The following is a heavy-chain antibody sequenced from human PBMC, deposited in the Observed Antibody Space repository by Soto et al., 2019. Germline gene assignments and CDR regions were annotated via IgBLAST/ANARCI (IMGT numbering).Heavy chain of an antibody. CDR1: FGSIARNSYH. Sequence: PATKSLTCRVSFGSIARNSYHWGWIRQPPGKGLEWIGSISYTGTTYYSPSLKSRVTISADTSKKQFSLRLDSATAADTAVYCCASPNWFDPWGQGTRVTVSA. V-gene: IGHV4-39*01. J-gene: IGHJ5*02. CDR3: ASPNWFDP. CDR2: ISYTGTT.